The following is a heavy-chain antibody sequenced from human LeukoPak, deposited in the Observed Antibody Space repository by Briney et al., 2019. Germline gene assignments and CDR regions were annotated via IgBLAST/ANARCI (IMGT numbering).Heavy chain of an antibody. Sequence: GASVKVSCKASGYPFTKFGISWVRQAPGQGLDWMGWISSYNGDTNYAQKLQGRVTLTTDTPTTTVYMELRSLRSDDTAVYYCARDPSNTSGWKTWFDTWGQGTPVAVSS. CDR1: GYPFTKFG. D-gene: IGHD6-19*01. V-gene: IGHV1-18*01. CDR2: ISSYNGDT. CDR3: ARDPSNTSGWKTWFDT. J-gene: IGHJ5*02.